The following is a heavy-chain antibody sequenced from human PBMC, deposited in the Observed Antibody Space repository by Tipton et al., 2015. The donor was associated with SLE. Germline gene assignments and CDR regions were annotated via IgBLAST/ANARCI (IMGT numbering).Heavy chain of an antibody. CDR1: GGSLTSYF. D-gene: IGHD3-16*02. Sequence: TLSLTCAVSGGSLTSYFWSWIRQPPGKGLEWIGQIYYSGSTRYDPSLKSRPPISLDPSRNQFSLRLPSVPAADTAVYYCARHAASGNHRSALAYWGRVTLVIVSS. V-gene: IGHV4-59*08. J-gene: IGHJ4*02. CDR2: IYYSGST. CDR3: ARHAASGNHRSALAY.